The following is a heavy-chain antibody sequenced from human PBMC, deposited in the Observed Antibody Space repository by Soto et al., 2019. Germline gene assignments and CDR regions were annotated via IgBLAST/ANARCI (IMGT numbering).Heavy chain of an antibody. J-gene: IGHJ5*02. CDR2: ISISGTAI. CDR1: GFTFRSYS. V-gene: IGHV3-48*02. CDR3: ARDNGIAGSFDP. Sequence: LRLSCAASGFTFRSYSMNWVRQAPGKGLEWVSYISISGTAIYYADPVKGRFTISRDDAKNSLYLQMNSLRDEDTSVYYCARDNGIAGSFDPWGQGALVTVSS. D-gene: IGHD6-13*01.